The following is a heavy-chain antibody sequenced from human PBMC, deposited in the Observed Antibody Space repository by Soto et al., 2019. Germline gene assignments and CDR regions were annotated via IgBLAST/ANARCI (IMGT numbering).Heavy chain of an antibody. Sequence: QVLLVESGGGLGKPGGSLRLSCVGSGFIVSDHSMTWIRQAPGKGLEWISYISSSGTTIYYADSVKGRFTISRDSAKNSLDLQMTSLIGDDTAVYFCARATYSGFGLDSWGQGTRVTVSS. J-gene: IGHJ4*02. V-gene: IGHV3-11*01. D-gene: IGHD6-6*01. CDR2: ISSSGTTI. CDR1: GFIVSDHS. CDR3: ARATYSGFGLDS.